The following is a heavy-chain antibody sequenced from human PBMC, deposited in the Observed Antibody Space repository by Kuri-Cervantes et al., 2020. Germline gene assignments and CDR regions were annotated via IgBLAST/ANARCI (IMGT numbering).Heavy chain of an antibody. V-gene: IGHV4-31*03. J-gene: IGHJ5*02. CDR2: IYYSGST. CDR3: ARGDSYGPNWFDP. Sequence: SETLSLTCTVSGGSINSGGYYWSWIRQHPGKGLEWIGYIYYSGSTYYNPSLKSRVTISVDTSKNQFSLELSSVTAADTAVYYCARGDSYGPNWFDPWGQGTLVTVSS. D-gene: IGHD5-18*01. CDR1: GGSINSGGYY.